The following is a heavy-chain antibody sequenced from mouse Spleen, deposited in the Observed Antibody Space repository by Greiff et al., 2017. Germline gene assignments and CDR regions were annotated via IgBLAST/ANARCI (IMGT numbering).Heavy chain of an antibody. J-gene: IGHJ1*01. V-gene: IGHV1-64*01. D-gene: IGHD1-1*01. CDR1: GYTFTSYW. CDR3: ARANYYGSSPPWYFDV. CDR2: IHPNSGST. Sequence: VQLQQPGAELVKPGASVKLSCKASGYTFTSYWMHWVKQRPGQGLEWIGMIHPNSGSTNYNEKFKSKATLTVDKSSSTAYMQLSSLTSEDSAVYYCARANYYGSSPPWYFDVWGAGTTVTVSS.